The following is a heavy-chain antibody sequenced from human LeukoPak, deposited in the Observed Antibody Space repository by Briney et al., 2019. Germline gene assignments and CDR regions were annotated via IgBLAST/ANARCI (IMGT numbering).Heavy chain of an antibody. J-gene: IGHJ6*02. V-gene: IGHV1-18*01. CDR3: AFLGGPIDYYYGMDV. CDR1: GYTFTSYG. D-gene: IGHD3-16*01. Sequence: ASVKVSCKASGYTFTSYGISWVRQAPGQGLEWMGWISAYNGNTNYAQKLQGRVTMTTDTSTSTAYMELRSLRSDDTAVYYCAFLGGPIDYYYGMDVWGQGTTVTVSS. CDR2: ISAYNGNT.